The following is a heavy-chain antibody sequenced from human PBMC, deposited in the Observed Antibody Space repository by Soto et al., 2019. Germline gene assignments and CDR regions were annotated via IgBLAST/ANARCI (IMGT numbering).Heavy chain of an antibody. CDR3: ARKGFLSGYFDY. CDR1: GYTFTIYD. J-gene: IGHJ4*02. CDR2: MNPNSGNT. D-gene: IGHD3-3*01. V-gene: IGHV1-8*01. Sequence: GASVKVSCKASGYTFTIYDINWVRQATGQGLEWMGWMNPNSGNTGYAQKFQGRVTMTRNTSISTAYMELSSLRSEDTAVYYCARKGFLSGYFDYWGQGTLVTVSS.